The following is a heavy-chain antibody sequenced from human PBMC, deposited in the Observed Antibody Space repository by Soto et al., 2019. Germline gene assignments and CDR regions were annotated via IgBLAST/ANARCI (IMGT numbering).Heavy chain of an antibody. CDR2: INAGSGNT. Sequence: QVQLVQSGAEVKKPGASVKVSCTASGYTFTHYAIHWVRHAPGQRLEWMGFINAGSGNTKYSQTLQGRLTFTKHTSASKAYRDLSSLRSEDTAIYYCARGLAADGAWGQGTLVTVSS. CDR1: GYTFTHYA. CDR3: ARGLAADGA. J-gene: IGHJ5*02. V-gene: IGHV1-3*01. D-gene: IGHD6-13*01.